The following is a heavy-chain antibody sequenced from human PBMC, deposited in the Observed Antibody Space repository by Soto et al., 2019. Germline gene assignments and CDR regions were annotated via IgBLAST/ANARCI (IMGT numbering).Heavy chain of an antibody. CDR3: ARGHLVGAAGWFDP. Sequence: KPSETLSLTCTVSGGSISSGGYYWSWIRQHPGKGLEWIGYIYYSGSTYYNPSLKSRVTISVDTSKNQFSLKLSSVTAADTAVYYCARGHLVGAAGWFDPWGQGTLVTVSS. D-gene: IGHD1-26*01. CDR2: IYYSGST. V-gene: IGHV4-31*03. J-gene: IGHJ5*02. CDR1: GGSISSGGYY.